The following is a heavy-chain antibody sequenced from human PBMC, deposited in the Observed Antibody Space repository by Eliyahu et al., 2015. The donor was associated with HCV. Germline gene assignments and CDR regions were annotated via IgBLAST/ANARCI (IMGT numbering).Heavy chain of an antibody. CDR1: GYTFTGYY. Sequence: QVQLVQSGAEVKKPGASVKVSCKASGYTFTGYYMHWVRQAPGQGLEWMGWINPNSGGTNYAQKFQGWVTMTRDTSISTAYMNELSRLRSDDTAVYYCAVTTDEINWFDPWGQGTLVTVSS. V-gene: IGHV1-2*04. CDR2: INPNSGGT. J-gene: IGHJ5*02. CDR3: AVTTDEINWFDP. D-gene: IGHD4-17*01.